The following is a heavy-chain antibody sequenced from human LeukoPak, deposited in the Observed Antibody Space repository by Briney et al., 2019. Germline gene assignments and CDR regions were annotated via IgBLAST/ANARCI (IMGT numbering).Heavy chain of an antibody. J-gene: IGHJ5*02. Sequence: SVKVSCKASGGTFSSYAISWVRQAPGQGLEWMGRIIPILGIANYAQKFQGRVTITADKSTSTAYMELSSLRSEDTAVYYCARDGGAYPGGIPFWFAPWGQGTLVTVSS. V-gene: IGHV1-69*04. CDR1: GGTFSSYA. CDR2: IIPILGIA. CDR3: ARDGGAYPGGIPFWFAP. D-gene: IGHD3-16*01.